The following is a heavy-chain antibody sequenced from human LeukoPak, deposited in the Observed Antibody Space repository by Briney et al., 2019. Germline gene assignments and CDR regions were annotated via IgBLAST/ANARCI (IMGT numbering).Heavy chain of an antibody. J-gene: IGHJ5*02. Sequence: GGSLRLSCAASGFNFNSYTMNWVRQAPGKGLQWVANILASGSPTYYADSVKGRFTISRDNSRSTVYLQMNSLRAEDTAVYYCVKDRYGSFDPWGQGTQVTVSS. CDR3: VKDRYGSFDP. CDR1: GFNFNSYT. CDR2: ILASGSPT. D-gene: IGHD3-16*02. V-gene: IGHV3-23*01.